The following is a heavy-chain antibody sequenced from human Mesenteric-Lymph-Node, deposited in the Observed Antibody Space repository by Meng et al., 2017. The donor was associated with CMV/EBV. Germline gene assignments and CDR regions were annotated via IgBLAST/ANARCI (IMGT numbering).Heavy chain of an antibody. J-gene: IGHJ4*02. D-gene: IGHD5-24*01. V-gene: IGHV5-51*01. CDR1: GYSFTSYW. Sequence: GESLKISCKGSGYSFTSYWIGWVRQMPGKGLEWMRIIYPGDYDTRYSPSFQCQVTISADKSISTAYLQWSSLKASDTAIYYCARRDGYNPFDYWGQGTLVTVSS. CDR2: IYPGDYDT. CDR3: ARRDGYNPFDY.